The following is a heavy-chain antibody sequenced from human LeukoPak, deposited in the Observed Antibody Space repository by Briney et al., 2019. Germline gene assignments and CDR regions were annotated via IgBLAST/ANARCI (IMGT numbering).Heavy chain of an antibody. D-gene: IGHD6-13*01. V-gene: IGHV3-30*02. Sequence: SGGSLILSCAASRYTFSSYGMHWVRQAPGMGLQWVAYIRYDGSNQYYADSAKGRFTISRDNSKNTLYLQMNSLRSEDTAVYYCARDDSTSWYYSDYWGQGTLVTVSS. CDR1: RYTFSSYG. CDR3: ARDDSTSWYYSDY. J-gene: IGHJ4*02. CDR2: IRYDGSNQ.